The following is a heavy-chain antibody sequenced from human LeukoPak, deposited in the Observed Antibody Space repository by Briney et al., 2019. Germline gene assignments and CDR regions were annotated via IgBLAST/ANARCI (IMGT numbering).Heavy chain of an antibody. V-gene: IGHV4-4*07. CDR2: IFTTENT. D-gene: IGHD4-17*01. CDR3: AREGDYGDYSKSFYYMDV. CDR1: GGYIGSYY. J-gene: IGHJ6*03. Sequence: KASETLSLTCTVPGGYIGSYYRSWIRQPAGKGLEWIGRIFTTENTDYNPSLKSRVTMSVDMSTSQFTLRLTSVTAADTAVYFCAREGDYGDYSKSFYYMDVWGKGTTVTVSS.